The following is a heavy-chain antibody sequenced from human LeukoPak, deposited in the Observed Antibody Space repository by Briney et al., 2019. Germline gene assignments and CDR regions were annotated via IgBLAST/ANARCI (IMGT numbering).Heavy chain of an antibody. D-gene: IGHD6-13*01. V-gene: IGHV3-21*01. CDR2: ISSSSSYI. CDR3: ARDQRGSSWYP. CDR1: GFTFSSYS. J-gene: IGHJ5*02. Sequence: GGSLRLSCAASGFTFSSYSMNWVRQAPGKGLEWVSSISSSSSYIYYADPVKGRFTISRDSAKNSLYLQMNSLRAEDTAVYYCARDQRGSSWYPWGQGTLVTVSS.